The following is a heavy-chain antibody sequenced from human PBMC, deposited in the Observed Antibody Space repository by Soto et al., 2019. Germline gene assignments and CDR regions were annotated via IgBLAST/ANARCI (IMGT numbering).Heavy chain of an antibody. D-gene: IGHD3-22*01. CDR3: TREREGEYYDSSMRRAFDI. J-gene: IGHJ3*02. V-gene: IGHV3-73*01. Sequence: GGSLRLSCAASGFTFSGSAMHWVRQASGKGLEWVGRIRSKANSYVTAYAASVKGRFTISRDDSKNTAYLQMNSLKTEDTAVYYCTREREGEYYDSSMRRAFDIWGQGTMVTVSS. CDR2: IRSKANSYVT. CDR1: GFTFSGSA.